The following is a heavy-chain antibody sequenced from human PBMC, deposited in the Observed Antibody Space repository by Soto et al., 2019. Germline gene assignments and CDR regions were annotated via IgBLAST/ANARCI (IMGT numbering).Heavy chain of an antibody. D-gene: IGHD2-15*01. J-gene: IGHJ3*02. CDR2: ISGSGGST. V-gene: IGHV3-23*01. Sequence: GGSLRLSCAASGFTFSSYARSWVRQAPGKGLEWVSAISGSGGSTYYADSVKGRFTISRDNSKNTLYLQMNSLRAEDTAVYYCAKDILSPVVVPAAGALDIWGQGTMVTV. CDR1: GFTFSSYA. CDR3: AKDILSPVVVPAAGALDI.